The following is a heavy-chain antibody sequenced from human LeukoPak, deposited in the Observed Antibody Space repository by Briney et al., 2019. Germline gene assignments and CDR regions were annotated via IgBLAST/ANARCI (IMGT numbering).Heavy chain of an antibody. Sequence: GGSLRLSCAASGFTFSSYWIHWVRHAPGKGLVWVSRTNSDGSSTSYAASVKGRFTISRDNVKNTVYLQMNSLRAEDTAVYYCTRGGGGNSFGQFDSWGQGTLVTVSS. CDR3: TRGGGGNSFGQFDS. V-gene: IGHV3-74*01. J-gene: IGHJ4*02. D-gene: IGHD5-18*01. CDR2: TNSDGSST. CDR1: GFTFSSYW.